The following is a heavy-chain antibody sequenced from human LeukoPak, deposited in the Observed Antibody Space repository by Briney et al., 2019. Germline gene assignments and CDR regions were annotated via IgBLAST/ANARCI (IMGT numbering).Heavy chain of an antibody. CDR1: GFTFSNYA. V-gene: IGHV3-23*01. J-gene: IGHJ4*02. CDR2: ISGSGGGT. CDR3: ASPYGDIVIVPAARTFDY. Sequence: PGGSQRLSCAASGFTFSNYAMAWVRQAPGKGLGWVSAISGSGGGTYYADSVKGRFTISRDNSKNTLYLQMNSLRAEDTAVYYCASPYGDIVIVPAARTFDYWGQGTLVTVSS. D-gene: IGHD2-2*01.